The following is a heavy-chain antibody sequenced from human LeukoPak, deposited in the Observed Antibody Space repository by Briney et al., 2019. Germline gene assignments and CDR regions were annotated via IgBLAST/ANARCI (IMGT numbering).Heavy chain of an antibody. CDR1: GYTFTGYY. J-gene: IGHJ4*02. V-gene: IGHV1-2*02. Sequence: ASVKVSCKASGYTFTGYYMHWVRQAPGQGLEWMGWINPNSGGTNYAQKFQGRVTMTRDTSISTAYMELSRLRSDDTAVYYCARDRQGSGWFPFGYWGQGTLVTVSS. D-gene: IGHD6-19*01. CDR2: INPNSGGT. CDR3: ARDRQGSGWFPFGY.